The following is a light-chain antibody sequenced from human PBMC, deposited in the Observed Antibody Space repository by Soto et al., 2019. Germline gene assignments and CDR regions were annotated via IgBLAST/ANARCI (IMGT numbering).Light chain of an antibody. CDR1: QSVSSY. V-gene: IGKV3-11*01. CDR3: QQRSNWPLT. CDR2: DAS. J-gene: IGKJ4*01. Sequence: EIVLTQSTATLSLCPGERATLSCRASQSVSSYLACYQQKPGQAPRLLIYDASNRATGIPARLSGSGSGTVFTLTISSLEPEDFAVYYCQQRSNWPLTFGGGTKVEIK.